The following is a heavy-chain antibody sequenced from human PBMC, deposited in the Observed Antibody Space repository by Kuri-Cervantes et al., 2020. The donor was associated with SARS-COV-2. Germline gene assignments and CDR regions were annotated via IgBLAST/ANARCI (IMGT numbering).Heavy chain of an antibody. D-gene: IGHD1/OR15-1a*01. CDR1: RFTFSDAA. Sequence: RGSLRLSCAASRFTFSDAAMNCDRQAPGKGLEWVSSISTSGAYTYYADSVKGRFTISRDDYKNTLYLQMKRLRAEDTAVYYCAKCPRTGGPGTSGEDWGQGTLVTVSS. CDR2: ISTSGAYT. CDR3: AKCPRTGGPGTSGED. J-gene: IGHJ4*02. V-gene: IGHV3-23*01.